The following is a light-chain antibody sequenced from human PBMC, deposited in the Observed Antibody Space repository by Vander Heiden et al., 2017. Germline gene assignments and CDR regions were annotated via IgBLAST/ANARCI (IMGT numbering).Light chain of an antibody. CDR2: DVT. V-gene: IGLV2-14*03. Sequence: QSALTQPASVSGSPGQSIALSCTGTSSDVGGYNSVSWYPQHPGKAPKLVIYDVTYRPSGVSNRFSGSKSGNTASLTISGLQNEDEADYYCSSYTSSSTLVFGTGTKVTVL. CDR3: SSYTSSSTLV. CDR1: SSDVGGYNS. J-gene: IGLJ1*01.